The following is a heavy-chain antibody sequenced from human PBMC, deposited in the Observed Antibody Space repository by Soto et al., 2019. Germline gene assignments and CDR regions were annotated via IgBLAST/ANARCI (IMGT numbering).Heavy chain of an antibody. Sequence: GASVKVSCKASGYTFTSYGISWGGQAPGQGLEWMGWISAYNGNTNYAQKLQGRVTMTTDTSTSTAYMELRSLRSDDTAVYYCARELGKLGYDAFGIWGQGTLVTGS. J-gene: IGHJ3*02. CDR2: ISAYNGNT. CDR1: GYTFTSYG. CDR3: ARELGKLGYDAFGI. D-gene: IGHD7-27*01. V-gene: IGHV1-18*04.